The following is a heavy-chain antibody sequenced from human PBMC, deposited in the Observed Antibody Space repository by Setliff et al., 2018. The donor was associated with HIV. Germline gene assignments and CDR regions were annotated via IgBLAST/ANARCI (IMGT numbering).Heavy chain of an antibody. D-gene: IGHD6-13*01. CDR2: FDPEDGDT. V-gene: IGHV1-24*01. Sequence: GASVKVSCKISGYTLTEVSMHWVRQAPGKGLEWMGRFDPEDGDTLYAQRFQGRVTMTTDISTSTAYMELRSLRSDDSAVYFCARVPVSSYYYYMDVWGKGTTVTVSS. CDR3: ARVPVSSYYYYMDV. CDR1: GYTLTEVS. J-gene: IGHJ6*03.